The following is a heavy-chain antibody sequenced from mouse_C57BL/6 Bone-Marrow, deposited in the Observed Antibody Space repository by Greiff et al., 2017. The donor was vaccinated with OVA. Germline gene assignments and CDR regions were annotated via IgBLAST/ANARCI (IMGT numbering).Heavy chain of an antibody. Sequence: VQLQQSGPELVKPGASVKISCKASGYAFSSSWMNWVKQRPGKGLEWIGRIYPGDGDTNYNGKFKGKATLTADKSSSTAYMQLSSLTSEDSAVYFCARESYYYGSSRYFDVWGTGTTVTVSS. CDR3: ARESYYYGSSRYFDV. V-gene: IGHV1-82*01. D-gene: IGHD1-1*01. CDR2: IYPGDGDT. J-gene: IGHJ1*03. CDR1: GYAFSSSW.